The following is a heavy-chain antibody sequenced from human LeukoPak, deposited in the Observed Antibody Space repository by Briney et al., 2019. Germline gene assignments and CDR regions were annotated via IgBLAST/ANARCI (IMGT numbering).Heavy chain of an antibody. CDR3: AKDPIAVAGNNYYGMDV. D-gene: IGHD6-19*01. CDR1: GFTFSSYG. J-gene: IGHJ6*02. V-gene: IGHV3-30*18. Sequence: GGSLRLSCAASGFTFSSYGMHWVRQAPGKGLEWVAVISSDGSNKYYADSVEGRFTISRDNSKNTLYLQMNSLRAEDTAVYYCAKDPIAVAGNNYYGMDVWGQGTTVSVSS. CDR2: ISSDGSNK.